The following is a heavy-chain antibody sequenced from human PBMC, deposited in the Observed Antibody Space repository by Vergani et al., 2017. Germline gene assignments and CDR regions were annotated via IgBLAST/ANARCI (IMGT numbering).Heavy chain of an antibody. V-gene: IGHV4-59*01. CDR3: ARGRKLLRYGMDV. CDR2: IYYSGST. J-gene: IGHJ6*02. Sequence: QVQLQESGPGLVKPSETLSLTCTVSGGSISSYYWSWIRQPPGKGLEWIGYIYYSGSTNYNPSLKSRVTISVYTSKNQFSLKLSSVTAADTAVYYCARGRKLLRYGMDVWGQGTTVTVSS. CDR1: GGSISSYY. D-gene: IGHD2-15*01.